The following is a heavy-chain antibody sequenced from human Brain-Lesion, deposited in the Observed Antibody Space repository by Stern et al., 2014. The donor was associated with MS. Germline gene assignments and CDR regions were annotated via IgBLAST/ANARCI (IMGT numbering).Heavy chain of an antibody. CDR1: GATFSTNA. V-gene: IGHV1-69*01. CDR3: AREHHGGNFAS. Sequence: QLGQSGAEVRKPGSSVKVSCKASGATFSTNAISWLRQAPGQGPEWMGAIVPIFGRANYVQKLRGRLTITADESASTAYMELRSLRSEDTAVYYCAREHHGGNFASWGQGTLVTVSS. D-gene: IGHD4-23*01. CDR2: IVPIFGRA. J-gene: IGHJ5*02.